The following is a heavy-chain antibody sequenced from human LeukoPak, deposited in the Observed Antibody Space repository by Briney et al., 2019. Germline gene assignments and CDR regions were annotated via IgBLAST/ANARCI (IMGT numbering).Heavy chain of an antibody. V-gene: IGHV3-30*02. J-gene: IGHJ4*02. D-gene: IGHD3-9*01. CDR1: GFTFSSYG. CDR2: IRYDGSNK. Sequence: GGSLRLSCAASGFTFSSYGMHWVRQAPGKGLEWVAFIRYDGSNKYYADSVKGRFTISRDNSKNTLYLQMNSLRAEDTAVYYCARLGRYFDWLPANFDYWGQGTLVTVSS. CDR3: ARLGRYFDWLPANFDY.